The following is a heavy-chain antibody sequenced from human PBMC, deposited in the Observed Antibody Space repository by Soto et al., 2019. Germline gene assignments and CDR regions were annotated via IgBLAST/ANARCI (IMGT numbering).Heavy chain of an antibody. D-gene: IGHD2-21*02. Sequence: QVQLVQSGAEVKKPGSSVKVSCKASGGTFSSYTISWVRQAPGQGLEWMGGFIPIFNAAKYAPKFQGRLTITADESTSTAYMELSSLRSEDTAVYYCARDGGGNSLAYWGQGTLVIVSS. J-gene: IGHJ4*02. CDR1: GGTFSSYT. CDR3: ARDGGGNSLAY. CDR2: FIPIFNAA. V-gene: IGHV1-69*01.